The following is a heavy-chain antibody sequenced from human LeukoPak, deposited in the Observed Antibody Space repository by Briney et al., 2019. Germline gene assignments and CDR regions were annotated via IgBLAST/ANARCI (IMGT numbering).Heavy chain of an antibody. D-gene: IGHD3-10*01. CDR3: ARAGVLWFGESKFDY. CDR1: GFTFSSYW. Sequence: PGGSLRLSCAASGFTFSSYWMSWVRQAPGKGLEWVANIKEDGSEKNYVDSVKGRFTISRDNAKNSLYLQMNSLRAEDTAVYYCARAGVLWFGESKFDYWGQGTQVTVSS. CDR2: IKEDGSEK. V-gene: IGHV3-7*03. J-gene: IGHJ4*02.